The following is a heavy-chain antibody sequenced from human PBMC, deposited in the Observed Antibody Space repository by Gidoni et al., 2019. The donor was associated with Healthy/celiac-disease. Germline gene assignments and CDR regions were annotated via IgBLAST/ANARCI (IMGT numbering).Heavy chain of an antibody. CDR2: IYHSGST. V-gene: IGHV4-38-2*02. CDR1: GYSISSGYY. Sequence: QVQLQESGPGLVKPSATLSLTCTVSGYSISSGYYWGWIRQPPGKGLEWIGSIYHSGSTYYNPSLKSRVTISVDTSKNQFSLKLSSVTAADTAVYYCARTVVTLWYFDLWGRGTLVTVSS. CDR3: ARTVVTLWYFDL. J-gene: IGHJ2*01. D-gene: IGHD2-21*02.